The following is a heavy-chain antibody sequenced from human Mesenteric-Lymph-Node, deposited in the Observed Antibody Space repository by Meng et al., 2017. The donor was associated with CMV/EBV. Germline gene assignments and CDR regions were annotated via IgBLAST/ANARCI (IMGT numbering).Heavy chain of an antibody. D-gene: IGHD5-12*01. CDR3: ARYNGYAADY. Sequence: SRTCAVYGGSFSGYWNWIRQPPGKGLEWIGEINHSGSTKYSPSLRSRATISVDTSKNQFSLMVSSVTAADTGVYYCARYNGYAADYWGQGTLVTVSS. CDR1: GGSFSGY. J-gene: IGHJ4*02. V-gene: IGHV4-34*01. CDR2: INHSGST.